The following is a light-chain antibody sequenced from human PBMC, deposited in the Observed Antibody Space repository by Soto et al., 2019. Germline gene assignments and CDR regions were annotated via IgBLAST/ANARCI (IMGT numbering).Light chain of an antibody. J-gene: IGLJ1*01. Sequence: QSALTQPASVSGSPGQSITIACTETRSDVGGYNYVSWYQQHPDKAPKLMIYDVSYRPSGVSNRFSGSKSGDTASLTISGLQAEDEADYYCSSYTSSSTYYVFGTGTKLTVL. V-gene: IGLV2-14*01. CDR3: SSYTSSSTYYV. CDR1: RSDVGGYNY. CDR2: DVS.